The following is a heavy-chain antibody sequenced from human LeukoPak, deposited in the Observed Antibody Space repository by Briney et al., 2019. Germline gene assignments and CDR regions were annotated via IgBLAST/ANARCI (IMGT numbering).Heavy chain of an antibody. Sequence: GGSLRLSCAASGFDFSTFAINWVRQAPGKGLEWVSYISSSSSTIYYADSVKGRFTISRDNAKNSLYLQMNSLRAEDTAVYYCARVGIAVAASFDYWGQGTLVTVSS. V-gene: IGHV3-48*04. J-gene: IGHJ4*02. D-gene: IGHD6-19*01. CDR1: GFDFSTFA. CDR3: ARVGIAVAASFDY. CDR2: ISSSSSTI.